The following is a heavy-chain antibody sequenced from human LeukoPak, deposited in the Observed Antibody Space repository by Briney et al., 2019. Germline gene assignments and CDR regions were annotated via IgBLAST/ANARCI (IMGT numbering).Heavy chain of an antibody. CDR3: ARDQARYSSSFWFDP. CDR1: GDSLSGYY. J-gene: IGHJ5*02. Sequence: PSESLSLTCDFSGDSLSGYYWSWLRQPPGKGLEWIAHRQSNGYTEYYPSLMSRVTISLDTSKRQLSLKLTSVTAADTAVYYCARDQARYSSSFWFDPWGQGTLVTVSS. D-gene: IGHD6-6*01. V-gene: IGHV4-59*01. CDR2: RQSNGYT.